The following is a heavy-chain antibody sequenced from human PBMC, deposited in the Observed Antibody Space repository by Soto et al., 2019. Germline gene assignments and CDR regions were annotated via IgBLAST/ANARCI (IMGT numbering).Heavy chain of an antibody. J-gene: IGHJ4*02. CDR3: AHTDATGAYWENFDF. Sequence: QITLKESGPTLVKPTQTLTLTCTFSGFSLSTSGVGVGWFRQPPGKALEWLALMYRGDDKRYRPSLKSRLTITEDKSKNQVVLTMTNMGPVDTATYYCAHTDATGAYWENFDFWGQGTLVTVSS. CDR2: MYRGDDK. CDR1: GFSLSTSGVG. D-gene: IGHD1-26*01. V-gene: IGHV2-5*02.